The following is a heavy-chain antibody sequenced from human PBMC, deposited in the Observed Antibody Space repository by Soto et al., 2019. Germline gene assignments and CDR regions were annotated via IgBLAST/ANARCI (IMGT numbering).Heavy chain of an antibody. CDR1: GGTFSNYG. D-gene: IGHD2-2*01. Sequence: QVQLMQSGVEVKKPGSSVKVSCKASGGTFSNYGISWVRQAPGQGLEWMGGIIPMFGTTDYAQNFQGRVTITADESTTTAYMELRGLTSKDTAVYYCARDRTSTLVHRYYGMGVWGQGTTVTVSS. CDR2: IIPMFGTT. J-gene: IGHJ6*02. V-gene: IGHV1-69*01. CDR3: ARDRTSTLVHRYYGMGV.